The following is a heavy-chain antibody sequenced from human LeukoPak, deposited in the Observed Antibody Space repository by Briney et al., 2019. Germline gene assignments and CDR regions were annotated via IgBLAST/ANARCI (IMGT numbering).Heavy chain of an antibody. CDR3: ARHLGIQLWFLDY. Sequence: SETLSLTCTVSGGSMSSSTYYWCWIRQLPGKGLEWIGSIYHSGSTYYNPSLKSRVTISVDTSKNQFSLKLSSVTAADTAVYYCARHLGIQLWFLDYWGQGTLVTVSS. CDR2: IYHSGST. CDR1: GGSMSSSTYY. J-gene: IGHJ4*02. D-gene: IGHD5-18*01. V-gene: IGHV4-39*01.